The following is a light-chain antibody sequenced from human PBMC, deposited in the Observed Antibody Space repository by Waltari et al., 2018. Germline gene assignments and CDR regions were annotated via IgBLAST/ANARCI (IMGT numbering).Light chain of an antibody. CDR2: DVS. J-gene: IGLJ3*02. CDR3: CSYAGSYTGV. V-gene: IGLV2-11*01. Sequence: QSALTQPRSVSGSPGQSVTISCTGTSSDVGGYNYDSWYQQHPGKAPKLMIDDVSKRPSGVPDRFSGSKSGNTASLTISGLQAEDEADYYCCSYAGSYTGVFGGGTKLTVL. CDR1: SSDVGGYNY.